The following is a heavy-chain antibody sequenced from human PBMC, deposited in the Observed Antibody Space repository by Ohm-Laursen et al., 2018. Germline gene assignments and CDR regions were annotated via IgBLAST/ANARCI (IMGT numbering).Heavy chain of an antibody. D-gene: IGHD6-19*01. CDR1: GFTFSSSW. Sequence: SLRLSCAASGFTFSSSWMHWVCQAPEKGLEWVADIKCDGSEKYYVDSVKGRFTISRDNAKNTLYLQMNSLRAEDTAVYYCAREELESSGWADWGQGTLVTVSS. CDR3: AREELESSGWAD. V-gene: IGHV3-52*01. J-gene: IGHJ4*02. CDR2: IKCDGSEK.